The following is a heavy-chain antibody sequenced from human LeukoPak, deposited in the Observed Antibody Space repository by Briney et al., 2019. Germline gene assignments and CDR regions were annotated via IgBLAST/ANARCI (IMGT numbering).Heavy chain of an antibody. CDR3: AREHYDFWSGYLDY. CDR1: GFTFSSYS. J-gene: IGHJ4*02. Sequence: GGSLRLSCAASGFTFSSYSMNWVRQAPGKGLEWVSSISSSSSYIYYADSVKGRFTISRDNAKNSLYLQMNSLRAEDTAVYYCAREHYDFWSGYLDYWGQGTLVTVSS. CDR2: ISSSSSYI. V-gene: IGHV3-21*01. D-gene: IGHD3-3*01.